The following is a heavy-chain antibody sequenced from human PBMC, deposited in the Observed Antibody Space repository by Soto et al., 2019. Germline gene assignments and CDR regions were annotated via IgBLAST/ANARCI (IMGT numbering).Heavy chain of an antibody. D-gene: IGHD6-19*01. Sequence: QVQLVQSGAEVKKPGASVKVSCKASGYTFTSYDINWVRQATGQGLEWMGWMNPNSGNTGYAQKFQGRVTMTRNPSISTAYMELSSLRSEDTAVYYCARGTTVAGANWFDPWGQGTLVTVSS. CDR3: ARGTTVAGANWFDP. J-gene: IGHJ5*02. CDR1: GYTFTSYD. V-gene: IGHV1-8*01. CDR2: MNPNSGNT.